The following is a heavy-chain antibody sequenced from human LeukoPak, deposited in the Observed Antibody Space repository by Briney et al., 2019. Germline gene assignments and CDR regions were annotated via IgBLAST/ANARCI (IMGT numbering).Heavy chain of an antibody. D-gene: IGHD6-19*01. CDR1: GFSFSSHA. CDR3: TRGYSSGWSPFDY. V-gene: IGHV3-23*01. Sequence: GGSPRLSCAASGFSFSSHAMSWVRQTPGTGLEWVSGISVSAGITRYADSVKGRFTISTDDPKNVVYLEMNSLRVEDTALYYCTRGYSSGWSPFDYWGLGTLVTVSS. CDR2: ISVSAGIT. J-gene: IGHJ4*02.